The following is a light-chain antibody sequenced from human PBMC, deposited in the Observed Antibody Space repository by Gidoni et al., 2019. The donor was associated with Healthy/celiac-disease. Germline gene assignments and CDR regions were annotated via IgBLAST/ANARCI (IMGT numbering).Light chain of an antibody. CDR2: GAS. J-gene: IGKJ1*01. CDR3: QQYNNWPPRT. V-gene: IGKV3-15*01. CDR1: QRVSSN. Sequence: EIVMTQSPDTLSVSPAERATLSCRASQRVSSNLAWYQQKPGQAPRLLIYGASTRATGIPARCSGSGSGTEFTLTISSLQSEDFAVYSCQQYNNWPPRTFGQGTKVEIK.